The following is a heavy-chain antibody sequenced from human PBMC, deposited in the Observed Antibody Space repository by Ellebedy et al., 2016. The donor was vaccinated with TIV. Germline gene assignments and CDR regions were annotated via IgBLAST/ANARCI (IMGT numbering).Heavy chain of an antibody. J-gene: IGHJ4*02. CDR2: ISGSGGST. Sequence: GESLKISCAASGFTFSSYAMSWVRQAPGKGLQWVSSISGSGGSTYYADSVKGRFTISRDNSKNTLYLQMNSLRAEDTAIYYCAKGRDYSSGWSDYWGQGTLVTVSS. V-gene: IGHV3-23*01. CDR1: GFTFSSYA. D-gene: IGHD6-19*01. CDR3: AKGRDYSSGWSDY.